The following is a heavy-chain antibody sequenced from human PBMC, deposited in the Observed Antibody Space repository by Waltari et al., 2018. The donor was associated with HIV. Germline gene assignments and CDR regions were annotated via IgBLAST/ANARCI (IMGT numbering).Heavy chain of an antibody. V-gene: IGHV3-21*02. CDR1: GFTFTSYI. CDR2: ISSSSSYI. D-gene: IGHD4-17*01. J-gene: IGHJ4*02. Sequence: EVLLVESGGGLVKPGGSLRLSCAASGFTFTSYIMRWVRQAPGKGLEWVSSISSSSSYIFYADSVKGRFTISRDNTKNSLYLQMDSLRDDDTAVYYCAREMATVYVDYWGQGTLVTVSS. CDR3: AREMATVYVDY.